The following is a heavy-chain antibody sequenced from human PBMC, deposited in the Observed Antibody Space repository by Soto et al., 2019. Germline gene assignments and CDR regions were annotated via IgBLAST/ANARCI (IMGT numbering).Heavy chain of an antibody. CDR3: AKDLDFWSGYYDY. Sequence: GESLKISCAASGFTFSSYAMSWVRQAPGKGLEWVSAISGSGGSTYYADSVKGRFTISRDNSKNTLYLQMNSLRAEDTAVYYCAKDLDFWSGYYDYWGQGTLVTVSS. CDR1: GFTFSSYA. J-gene: IGHJ4*02. CDR2: ISGSGGST. D-gene: IGHD3-3*01. V-gene: IGHV3-23*01.